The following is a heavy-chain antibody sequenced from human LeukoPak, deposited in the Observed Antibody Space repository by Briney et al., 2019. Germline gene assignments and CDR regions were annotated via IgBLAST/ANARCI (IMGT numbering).Heavy chain of an antibody. CDR2: IVTGGTYT. CDR1: GFTFSNYN. V-gene: IGHV3-21*01. J-gene: IGHJ4*02. D-gene: IGHD3-3*01. Sequence: GGSLRLSCAASGFTFSNYNMTWVRQAPGKGLEWVSSIVTGGTYTNYADSVKGRFTISRDNATNSLNLQMTRLRAEDTAVYYCARDTRVYSDFWSGYSNWGQGTLVTVSS. CDR3: ARDTRVYSDFWSGYSN.